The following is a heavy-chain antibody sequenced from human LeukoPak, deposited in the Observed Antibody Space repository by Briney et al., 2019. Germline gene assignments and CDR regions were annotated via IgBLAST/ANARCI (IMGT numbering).Heavy chain of an antibody. V-gene: IGHV1-2*02. CDR1: GYTFTGYY. D-gene: IGHD3-10*01. Sequence: GASVKVSCKASGYTFTGYYMHWVRQAPGQGLEWMGWINPNSGGTNYAQKFQGRVTMTRDTSVSTAYMELSSLRSEDTAVYYCATSTSGSRTSFWGQGTLVTVSS. J-gene: IGHJ4*02. CDR3: ATSTSGSRTSF. CDR2: INPNSGGT.